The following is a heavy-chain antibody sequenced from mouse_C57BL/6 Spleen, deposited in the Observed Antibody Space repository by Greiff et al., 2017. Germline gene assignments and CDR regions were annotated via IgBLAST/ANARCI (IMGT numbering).Heavy chain of an antibody. CDR1: GYAFSSYW. Sequence: QVQLQQSGAELVKPGASVKISCKASGYAFSSYWMNWVKQRPGKGLEWIGQIYPGDGDTNYNGKFKGKATLTADKSSSTAYMQLSSLTSEDSAVYFCARDYYGSRAWFAYCDQGILVTVSA. J-gene: IGHJ3*01. CDR3: ARDYYGSRAWFAY. CDR2: IYPGDGDT. D-gene: IGHD1-1*01. V-gene: IGHV1-80*01.